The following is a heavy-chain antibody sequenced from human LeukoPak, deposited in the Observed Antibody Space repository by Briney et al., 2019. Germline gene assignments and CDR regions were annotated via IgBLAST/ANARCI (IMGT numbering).Heavy chain of an antibody. CDR3: ARDLYNSGWTGAFDI. J-gene: IGHJ3*02. Sequence: ASVKVSCKTSGYTFAGYYYHWVRQAPGQGLEWMGWITPNTGDTNYAQKFQGRITMTRDMSISTAYMELSRLRSDDTAVYYCARDLYNSGWTGAFDIWGQGTMVTVSS. V-gene: IGHV1-2*02. CDR1: GYTFAGYY. CDR2: ITPNTGDT. D-gene: IGHD6-19*01.